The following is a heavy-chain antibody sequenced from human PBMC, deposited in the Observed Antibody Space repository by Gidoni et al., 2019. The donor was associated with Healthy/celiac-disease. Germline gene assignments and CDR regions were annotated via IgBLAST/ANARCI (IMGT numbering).Heavy chain of an antibody. CDR3: ARGRRIAARPFDY. Sequence: QVQLQQWGAGLLKPSETLSLPCAVYGGSFSGYYWSWIRQPPGKGLELIAEINHSGSTNYNPSLKSRVTISVDTSKNQFSLKLSSVTAADTAVYYCARGRRIAARPFDYWGQGTLVTVSS. D-gene: IGHD6-6*01. CDR1: GGSFSGYY. CDR2: INHSGST. J-gene: IGHJ4*02. V-gene: IGHV4-34*01.